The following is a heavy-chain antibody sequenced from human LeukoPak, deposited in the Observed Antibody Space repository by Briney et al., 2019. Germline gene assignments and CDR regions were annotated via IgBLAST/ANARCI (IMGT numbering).Heavy chain of an antibody. Sequence: GESLKISCQASGFTFTNYWIAWVRQLPGKGLEWMGIVHAGDSDARYSPSFQDQVTMSADKSISTAYLEWNSLRASDSAMYFCAICGYSTSLDFYLAFWGRGTLVAVSS. CDR2: VHAGDSDA. V-gene: IGHV5-51*01. D-gene: IGHD6-13*01. CDR1: GFTFTNYW. CDR3: AICGYSTSLDFYLAF. J-gene: IGHJ2*01.